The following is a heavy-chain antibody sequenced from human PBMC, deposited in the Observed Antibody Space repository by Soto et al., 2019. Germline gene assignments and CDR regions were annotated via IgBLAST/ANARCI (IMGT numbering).Heavy chain of an antibody. Sequence: SLRLSCAASGFTFSTYALHWVRQAPGRGLEWVAVMSFDGSTEFYADSVKGRFTISRDSSKNTLYLQMNSLRDEDTAVYFCAREGGSHSNTRSYFDYWGQGTLVTVAS. CDR3: AREGGSHSNTRSYFDY. D-gene: IGHD1-26*01. CDR2: MSFDGSTE. J-gene: IGHJ4*02. V-gene: IGHV3-30-3*01. CDR1: GFTFSTYA.